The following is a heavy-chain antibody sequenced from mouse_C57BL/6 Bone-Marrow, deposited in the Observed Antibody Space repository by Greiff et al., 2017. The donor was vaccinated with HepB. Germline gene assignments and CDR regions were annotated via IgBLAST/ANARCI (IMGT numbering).Heavy chain of an antibody. D-gene: IGHD1-1*01. CDR3: ARRYDGSSWYFDV. CDR2: ICPGSGST. V-gene: IGHV1-55*01. Sequence: QVQLQQPGAEFVKPGASVKMSCTASGFTFTSYWITWVNQRPGQGLEWIGDICPGSGSTNYTEKLKSKATLTVDTSSSTAYLQLSSLKSEDSAVYYCARRYDGSSWYFDVWGTGTTVTVSS. CDR1: GFTFTSYW. J-gene: IGHJ1*03.